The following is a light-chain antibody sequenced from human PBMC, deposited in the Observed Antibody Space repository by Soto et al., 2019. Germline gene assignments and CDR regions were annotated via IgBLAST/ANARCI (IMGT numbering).Light chain of an antibody. Sequence: QSALTQPPSASGSPGQSVTIPCTGTYSDIGAYYYVSWYQQRPGEAPKLMIYEVSKRPSVVPNRIFASKSSNTASLTFSGLQDDEEANYCCSSSKGNISFVFGTGTKLTVL. CDR3: SSSKGNISFV. CDR1: YSDIGAYYY. V-gene: IGLV2-8*01. CDR2: EVS. J-gene: IGLJ1*01.